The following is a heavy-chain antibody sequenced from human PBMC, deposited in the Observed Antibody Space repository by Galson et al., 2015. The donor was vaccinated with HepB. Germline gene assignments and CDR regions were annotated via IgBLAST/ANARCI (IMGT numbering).Heavy chain of an antibody. D-gene: IGHD6-6*01. CDR3: ARDRERTSIAARRGSAFDI. CDR1: GFTFSSYS. J-gene: IGHJ3*02. CDR2: ISSSSSYI. Sequence: SLRLSCAASGFTFSSYSMNWVRQAPGKGLEWVSSISSSSSYIYYADSVKGRFTISRDNAKNSLYLQMNSLRAEDTAVYYCARDRERTSIAARRGSAFDIWGQGTMVTVSS. V-gene: IGHV3-21*01.